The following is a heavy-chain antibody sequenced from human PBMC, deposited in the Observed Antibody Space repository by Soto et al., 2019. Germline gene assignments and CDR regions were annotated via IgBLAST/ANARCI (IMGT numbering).Heavy chain of an antibody. J-gene: IGHJ2*01. V-gene: IGHV2-5*02. CDR1: GFSLSTSSVG. Sequence: SGPTLVNPTHTLTLTCTFSGFSLSTSSVGLGWIRRPPGKALEWLGLIYWDDDKRYSPSLKSRLTISKDTSNNHVVLKMTHFDPVETATYQCAHLPLGGTCYFDLWGRGTLVTVSS. CDR2: IYWDDDK. CDR3: AHLPLGGTCYFDL. D-gene: IGHD6-19*01.